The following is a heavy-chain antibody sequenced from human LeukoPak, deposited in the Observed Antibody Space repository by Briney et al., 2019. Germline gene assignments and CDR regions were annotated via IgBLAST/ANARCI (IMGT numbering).Heavy chain of an antibody. Sequence: GGSLRLSCAASGFTFSSYGMHWVRQAPGKGLEWVAFIRYDGSNKYYADSVKGRFTISRDNSKNTLYLQMNSLRAEDTAVYYCAKDHGRDGLAPAFDYWGQGTLVTVSS. J-gene: IGHJ4*02. CDR3: AKDHGRDGLAPAFDY. CDR1: GFTFSSYG. D-gene: IGHD5-24*01. CDR2: IRYDGSNK. V-gene: IGHV3-30*02.